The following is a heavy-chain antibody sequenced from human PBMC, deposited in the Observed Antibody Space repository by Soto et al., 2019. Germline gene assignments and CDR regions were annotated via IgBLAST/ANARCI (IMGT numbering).Heavy chain of an antibody. CDR3: ATANWSHHYFDP. V-gene: IGHV4-34*01. J-gene: IGHJ5*02. D-gene: IGHD1-1*01. Sequence: TLSLTCAVYGGSFSGYYWSWLRQPPGKGLEWIGEINHSGSTNYNPSLKSRVTISVDTSKNQFSLKVTSVTAADTAVYYCATANWSHHYFDPWGQGTLVTVSS. CDR1: GGSFSGYY. CDR2: INHSGST.